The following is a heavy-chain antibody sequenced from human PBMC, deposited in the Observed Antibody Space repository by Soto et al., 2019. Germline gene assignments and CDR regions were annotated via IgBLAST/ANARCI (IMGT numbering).Heavy chain of an antibody. CDR2: ISYDGSNK. V-gene: IGHV3-30*18. J-gene: IGHJ4*02. Sequence: QVQLVESGGGVVQPGRSLRLSCAASGFTFSSYGMHWVRQAPGKGLEWVAVISYDGSNKYYSDSVKGRFTISRDNSKDTLYLKMNSLRAEVAAVYYSAKFTLVVVTAAYFDYWGQGTLVTVSS. CDR1: GFTFSSYG. D-gene: IGHD2-21*02. CDR3: AKFTLVVVTAAYFDY.